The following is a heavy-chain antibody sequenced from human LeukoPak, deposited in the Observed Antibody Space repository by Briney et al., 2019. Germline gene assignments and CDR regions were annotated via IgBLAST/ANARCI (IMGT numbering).Heavy chain of an antibody. CDR1: GGTFSSYA. V-gene: IGHV1-69*13. J-gene: IGHJ4*02. CDR2: IIPIFGTA. CDR3: ARGLTGHQYYFDY. D-gene: IGHD7-27*01. Sequence: SVTVSFKASGGTFSSYAISWVRQAPGQGLEWMGGIIPIFGTANYAQKFQGRVTITADESTSTAYMELSSLRSEDTAVYYCARGLTGHQYYFDYWGQGTLVTVSS.